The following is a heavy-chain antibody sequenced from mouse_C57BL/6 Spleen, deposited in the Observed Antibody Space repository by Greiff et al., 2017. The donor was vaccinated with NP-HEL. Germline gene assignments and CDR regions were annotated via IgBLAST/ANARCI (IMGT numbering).Heavy chain of an antibody. D-gene: IGHD4-1*01. CDR1: GYTFTDYE. J-gene: IGHJ4*01. V-gene: IGHV1-15*01. CDR2: IDPETGGT. CDR3: TSSNWDVAMDY. Sequence: VQLQQSGAELVRPGASVTLSCKASGYTFTDYEMHWVKQTPVHGLEWIGAIDPETGGTAYNQKFKGKAILTADKSSSTAYMELRSLTSEDSAVYYCTSSNWDVAMDYGGQGTSVTVSS.